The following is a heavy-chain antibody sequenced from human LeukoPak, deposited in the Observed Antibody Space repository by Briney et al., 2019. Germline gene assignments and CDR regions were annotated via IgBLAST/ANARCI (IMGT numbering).Heavy chain of an antibody. V-gene: IGHV4-59*08. Sequence: ETLSLTCTVSGGSISSYYWSWIRQPPGKGLEWIGYIYYSGSTNYNPSLKSRVTISVDTSKNQFSLKLSSVTAADTAVYYCARSLAVAGLRWFDPWGRGTLVTVSS. D-gene: IGHD6-19*01. CDR1: GGSISSYY. CDR3: ARSLAVAGLRWFDP. CDR2: IYYSGST. J-gene: IGHJ5*02.